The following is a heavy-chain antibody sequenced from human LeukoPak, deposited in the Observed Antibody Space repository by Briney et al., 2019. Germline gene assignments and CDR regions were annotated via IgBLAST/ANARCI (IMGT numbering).Heavy chain of an antibody. CDR2: ISVSGGST. J-gene: IGHJ4*02. D-gene: IGHD3-22*01. CDR3: AKGKYYHDSSGYRLFDY. Sequence: GGSLRLSCAASGFTFSSYAMSWVRQAPGKGLKWVALISVSGGSTYYADSVKGRLTISRDNSKNTVYLQMNSLRDEDTAIYYCAKGKYYHDSSGYRLFDYWGQGTLLTVSS. V-gene: IGHV3-23*01. CDR1: GFTFSSYA.